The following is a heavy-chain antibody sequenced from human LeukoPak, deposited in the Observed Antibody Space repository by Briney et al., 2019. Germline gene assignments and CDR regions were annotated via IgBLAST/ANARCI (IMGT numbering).Heavy chain of an antibody. CDR3: ARHGGSLGYFNS. V-gene: IGHV4-59*08. Sequence: SETLSLTCTVSSGSISTFYWSWIRQPPGKGLEWIGYVYQSGTTSYNPSLKRRVTISADTSKNQFSLRVTSVTAADTAVYYCARHGGSLGYFNSWGQETLVTVSS. D-gene: IGHD1-26*01. CDR2: VYQSGTT. J-gene: IGHJ4*02. CDR1: SGSISTFY.